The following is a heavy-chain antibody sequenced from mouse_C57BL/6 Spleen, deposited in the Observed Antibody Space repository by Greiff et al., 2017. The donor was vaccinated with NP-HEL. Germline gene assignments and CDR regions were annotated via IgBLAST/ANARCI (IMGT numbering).Heavy chain of an antibody. CDR2: IRPNSGST. CDR1: GYTFTSYW. J-gene: IGHJ2*01. Sequence: QVQLQQPGAELVKPGASVKLSCKASGYTFTSYWMHWVKQRPGQGLEWIGLIRPNSGSTNYNEKFKSKATLTVDKSSSTAYMPLSSLTSKDSAVYYCARTGTSLDYFDYWGQGTTLTVSS. D-gene: IGHD4-1*01. CDR3: ARTGTSLDYFDY. V-gene: IGHV1-64*01.